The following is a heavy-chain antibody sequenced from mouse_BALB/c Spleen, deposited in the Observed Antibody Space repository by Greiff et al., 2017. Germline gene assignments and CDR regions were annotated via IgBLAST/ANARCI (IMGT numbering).Heavy chain of an antibody. J-gene: IGHJ3*01. V-gene: IGHV5-9-4*01. Sequence: EVQVVESGGGLVKPGGSLKLSCAASGFTFSSYAMSWVRQSPEKRLEWVAEISSGGSYTYYPDTVTGRFTISRDNAKNTLYLEMSSLRSEDTAMYYCARGGDWFAYWGQGTLVTVSA. CDR1: GFTFSSYA. CDR2: ISSGGSYT. CDR3: ARGGDWFAY.